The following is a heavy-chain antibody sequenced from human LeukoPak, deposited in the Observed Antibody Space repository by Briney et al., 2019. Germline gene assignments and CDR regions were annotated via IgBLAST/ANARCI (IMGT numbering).Heavy chain of an antibody. D-gene: IGHD2-15*01. CDR1: GFTFSSNA. CDR2: IDGGGGST. J-gene: IGHJ5*02. V-gene: IGHV3-23*01. Sequence: GGSLRLSCAASGFTFSSNAMHWVRQAPGKGLEWVSFIDGGGGSTYYADSVKGRFTISRDNSRNTLYLQTNSLRAEDTAVYYCAKPDYSRGNFFDPWGQGTLVTVSP. CDR3: AKPDYSRGNFFDP.